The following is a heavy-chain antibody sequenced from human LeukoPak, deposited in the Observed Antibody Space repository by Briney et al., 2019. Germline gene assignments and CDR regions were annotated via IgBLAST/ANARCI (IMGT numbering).Heavy chain of an antibody. CDR2: IIPIFGTA. CDR3: ARTYYYDRWAFDI. D-gene: IGHD3-22*01. J-gene: IGHJ3*02. Sequence: SVKVSCKASGGTFSSYAISWVRQAPGQGLEWMGGIIPIFGTANYAQKFQGRVTITADESTSTAYMELSSLRSEDTAVYYCARTYYYDRWAFDIWGQGTMVTVSS. CDR1: GGTFSSYA. V-gene: IGHV1-69*13.